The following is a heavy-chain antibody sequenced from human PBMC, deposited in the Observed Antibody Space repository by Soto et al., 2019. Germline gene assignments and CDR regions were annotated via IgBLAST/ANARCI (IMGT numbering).Heavy chain of an antibody. V-gene: IGHV1-69*02. CDR2: IIPILGIA. CDR1: GGTFSSYT. Sequence: ASVKVSCKASGGTFSSYTISWVRQAPGQGLEWMGRIIPILGIANYAQKFQGRVTITADKSTSTAYMELSSLRSEDTAVYYCARGPGGAAAGTLFYWGQGTLVTVSS. D-gene: IGHD6-13*01. J-gene: IGHJ4*02. CDR3: ARGPGGAAAGTLFY.